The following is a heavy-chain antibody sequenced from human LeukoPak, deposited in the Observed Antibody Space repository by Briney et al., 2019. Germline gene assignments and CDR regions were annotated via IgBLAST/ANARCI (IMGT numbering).Heavy chain of an antibody. CDR1: GFTFSSYA. J-gene: IGHJ4*02. Sequence: GGSLRLSCAASGFTFSSYAMSWVRQAPGKGLEWVSAISGSGGSTYYADSVKGRFTISRDNSKNTLYLQMNSLRAEDTAVYYCATVKVRLAAAGGFFDYWGQGTLVTVSS. CDR2: ISGSGGST. CDR3: ATVKVRLAAAGGFFDY. D-gene: IGHD6-13*01. V-gene: IGHV3-23*01.